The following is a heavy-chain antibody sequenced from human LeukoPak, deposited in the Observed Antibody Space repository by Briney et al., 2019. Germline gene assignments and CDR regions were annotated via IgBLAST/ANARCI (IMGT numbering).Heavy chain of an antibody. J-gene: IGHJ4*02. CDR2: INGEGSDT. Sequence: PGGSLRLSCAASGFTFSRYWMHWVRQAPGKGLVWVSRINGEGSDTTYADSVKGRFTISRDNAKNTLYLQMHSLRAEDTAVYYCVKDYSTIAAAANPLFDYWGQGALVTVSS. D-gene: IGHD6-13*01. CDR1: GFTFSRYW. V-gene: IGHV3-74*01. CDR3: VKDYSTIAAAANPLFDY.